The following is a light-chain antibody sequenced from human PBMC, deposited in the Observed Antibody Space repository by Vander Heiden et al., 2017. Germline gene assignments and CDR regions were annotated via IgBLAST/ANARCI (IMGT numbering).Light chain of an antibody. J-gene: IGLJ3*02. Sequence: QSVLTQPPSASGTPGPRVTISCSGSNSNIGSNPVNWYQRLPGTAPKLLIYTNNQRPSGVPDRFSGSKSDTSASLAISGLQSEDEADYYCAAWDDSLNGWVFGGGTKLSAL. CDR1: NSNIGSNP. CDR3: AAWDDSLNGWV. V-gene: IGLV1-44*01. CDR2: TNN.